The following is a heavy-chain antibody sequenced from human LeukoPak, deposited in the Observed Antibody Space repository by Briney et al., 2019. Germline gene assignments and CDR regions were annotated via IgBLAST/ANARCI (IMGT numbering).Heavy chain of an antibody. J-gene: IGHJ4*02. CDR2: IIPIFGTA. CDR3: ARDLNYYDSSAAY. CDR1: AGIFSSYT. Sequence: SVKVSSKASAGIFSSYTTSWVRQAHRQGLEWMGGIIPIFGTANYAQKFQGRVTITADKSTSTAYMELSSLRSEDTAVYYCARDLNYYDSSAAYWGQGTLVTVSS. D-gene: IGHD3-22*01. V-gene: IGHV1-69*06.